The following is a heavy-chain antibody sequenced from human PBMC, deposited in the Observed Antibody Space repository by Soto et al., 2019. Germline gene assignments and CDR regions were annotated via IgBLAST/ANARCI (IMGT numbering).Heavy chain of an antibody. CDR2: IYYSGST. D-gene: IGHD3-10*01. CDR1: GGSISSYY. CDR3: ARSGSATKPFNY. Sequence: SETLSLTCTVSGGSISSYYWSWIRQPPGKGLEWIGYIYYSGSTNYNPSPKSRVTISVDTSKNQFSLKLSSVTAADTAVYYCARSGSATKPFNYWGQGTLVTVSS. J-gene: IGHJ4*02. V-gene: IGHV4-59*01.